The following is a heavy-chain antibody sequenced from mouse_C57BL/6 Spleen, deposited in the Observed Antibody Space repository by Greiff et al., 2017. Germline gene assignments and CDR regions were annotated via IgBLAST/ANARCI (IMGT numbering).Heavy chain of an antibody. J-gene: IGHJ2*01. CDR3: ARDHDYDGNYFDY. D-gene: IGHD2-4*01. CDR2: ISDGGSYT. CDR1: GFTFSSYA. Sequence: EVKVVESGGGLVKPGGSLKLSCAASGFTFSSYAMSWVRQTPEKRLEWVATISDGGSYTYYPDNVKGRFTISRDNAKNNLYLQMSHLKSEDTAMYYCARDHDYDGNYFDYWGQGTTLTVSS. V-gene: IGHV5-4*01.